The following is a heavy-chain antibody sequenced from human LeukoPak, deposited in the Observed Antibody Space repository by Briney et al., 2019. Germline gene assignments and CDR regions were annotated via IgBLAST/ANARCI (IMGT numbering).Heavy chain of an antibody. CDR2: IFYSEST. J-gene: IGHJ5*02. D-gene: IGHD1-26*01. CDR3: VRMRLRFSGNYPASWFDP. CDR1: GGSLSSYY. V-gene: IGHV4-59*01. Sequence: SETLSLTCTVSGGSLSSYYWSWIRQPPGKGLEWIGSIFYSESTNYTPSLRGRVTISLDTSKNQFSLKLSSLTAADTAVYYCVRMRLRFSGNYPASWFDPWGQGTLVTVSS.